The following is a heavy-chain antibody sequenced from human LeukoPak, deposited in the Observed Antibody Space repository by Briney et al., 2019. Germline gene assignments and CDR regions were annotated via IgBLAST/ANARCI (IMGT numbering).Heavy chain of an antibody. CDR3: ARARDFWSGYYTWFDY. CDR1: GFTFSSYW. CDR2: INSDGSTT. V-gene: IGHV3-74*01. J-gene: IGHJ4*02. D-gene: IGHD3-3*01. Sequence: GGSLRLSCAASGFTFSSYWMHWVRQVPGKGLVWVSRINSDGSTTTYADSVKGRFTISRDNAKNSLYLQMNSLRAEDTAVYYCARARDFWSGYYTWFDYWGQGTLVTVSS.